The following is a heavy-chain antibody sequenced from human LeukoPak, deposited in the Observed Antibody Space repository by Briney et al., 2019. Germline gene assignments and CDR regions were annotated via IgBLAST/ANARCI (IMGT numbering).Heavy chain of an antibody. CDR3: ARAVYYYYMDV. CDR2: IYTSGST. J-gene: IGHJ6*03. V-gene: IGHV4-61*02. Sequence: PSETLSLTCTVSGGSISSGSYYWSWIRQPAGKGLEWIGRIYTSGSTNYNPSLKSRVTISVDTSKNQFSLKLGSVTAADTAVYYCARAVYYYYMDVWGKGTTVTVSS. CDR1: GGSISSGSYY.